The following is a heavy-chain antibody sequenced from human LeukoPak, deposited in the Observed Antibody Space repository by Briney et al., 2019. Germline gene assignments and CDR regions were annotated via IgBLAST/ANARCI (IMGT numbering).Heavy chain of an antibody. CDR1: GFSFSTNW. CDR2: INAEGDTT. Sequence: PGGSLRLSCAASGFSFSTNWMHWVRQAPGKGLVWVSRINAEGDTTSYADSVKGRFTISRDNAKNTLFLQMNSLRADDTAVYYCVRDQGAFDMWGQGTMVTVSS. J-gene: IGHJ3*02. V-gene: IGHV3-74*01. CDR3: VRDQGAFDM.